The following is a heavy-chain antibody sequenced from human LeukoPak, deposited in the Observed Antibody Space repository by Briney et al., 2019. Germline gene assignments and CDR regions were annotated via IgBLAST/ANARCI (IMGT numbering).Heavy chain of an antibody. CDR3: ARVGGSGSYSY. Sequence: KPSETLSLTCAVYGGSFSGYYWSWIRQPPGKGLEWIGEINHSGSTNYNPSLKSRVTISVDTSKNQFSLKLSSVTAADTAVYYCARVGGSGSYSYWGQGTLVTVSS. V-gene: IGHV4-34*01. CDR1: GGSFSGYY. CDR2: INHSGST. D-gene: IGHD3-10*01. J-gene: IGHJ4*02.